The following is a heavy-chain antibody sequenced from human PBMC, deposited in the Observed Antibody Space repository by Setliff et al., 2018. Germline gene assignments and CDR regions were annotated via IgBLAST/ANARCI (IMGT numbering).Heavy chain of an antibody. CDR1: GGSISSDY. J-gene: IGHJ4*02. CDR3: ARSPSSGAYWNPRPFYSDY. D-gene: IGHD1-26*01. Sequence: ETLSLTCTVSGGSISSDYWSWIRQPPGKGLEWIGHISPSGSTTYNPSVKSRVTISLDTSKNHISLKLDSVTAADTALYYCARSPSSGAYWNPRPFYSDYWARGTLVTVSS. V-gene: IGHV4-4*08. CDR2: ISPSGST.